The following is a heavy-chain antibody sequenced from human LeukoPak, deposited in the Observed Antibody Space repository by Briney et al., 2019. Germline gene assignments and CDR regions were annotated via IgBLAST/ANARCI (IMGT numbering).Heavy chain of an antibody. CDR1: GYTFTSYG. D-gene: IGHD5-18*01. CDR3: ARVDTAMVAGGGDY. J-gene: IGHJ4*02. CDR2: ISAYNGNT. Sequence: APVKVSCKASGYTFTSYGISWVRQAPGQGLEWMGWISAYNGNTNYAQKLQGRVTMTTDTSTSTAYMELSRLRSDDTAVYYCARVDTAMVAGGGDYWGQGTLVTVSS. V-gene: IGHV1-18*01.